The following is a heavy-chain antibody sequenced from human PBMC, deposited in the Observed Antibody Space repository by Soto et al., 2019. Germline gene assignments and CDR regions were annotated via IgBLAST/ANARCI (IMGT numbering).Heavy chain of an antibody. CDR2: ISGYNGNT. CDR1: GFTFTSFTPYG. Sequence: QVQLVQSGAEGKKPGASVKVSCKASGFTFTSFTPYGITWVRQAPGQGLEWMGWISGYNGNTNYAQRLQGRFTMTTDTSTSTVYMELRSLRSDDTAVYYCVRGGYSGNDPRYYYYYGLDVWGQGTTVTVSS. J-gene: IGHJ6*02. D-gene: IGHD5-12*01. V-gene: IGHV1-18*04. CDR3: VRGGYSGNDPRYYYYYGLDV.